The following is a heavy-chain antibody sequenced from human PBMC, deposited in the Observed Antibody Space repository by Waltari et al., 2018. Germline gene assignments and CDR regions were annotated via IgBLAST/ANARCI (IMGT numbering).Heavy chain of an antibody. D-gene: IGHD3-16*01. CDR2: IRSKAYGGTT. CDR3: TRDLARTRGRYYFDY. Sequence: EVQLVESGGGLVQPGRSPRLSCTASGFTFGDYAMSWFRQAPGKGLEWVGFIRSKAYGGTTEYAASVKGRFTISRDDSKSIAYLQMNSLKTEDTAVYYCTRDLARTRGRYYFDYWGQGTLVTVSS. V-gene: IGHV3-49*03. J-gene: IGHJ4*02. CDR1: GFTFGDYA.